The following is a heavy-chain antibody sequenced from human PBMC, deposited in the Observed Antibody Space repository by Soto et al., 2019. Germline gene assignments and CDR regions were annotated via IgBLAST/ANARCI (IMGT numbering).Heavy chain of an antibody. CDR1: GFTFSSYA. D-gene: IGHD3-10*01. J-gene: IGHJ5*02. Sequence: EVQLLESGGGLVQPGGSLRLSCAASGFTFSSYAMSWVRQAPGKGLEWVSAISGSGGSTYYADSVKGRFTISRDNSKNTLYLQMNSLRAEDTAVDYCAKGKYYGSGSYYNLFDPWGQGTLVTVSS. V-gene: IGHV3-23*01. CDR2: ISGSGGST. CDR3: AKGKYYGSGSYYNLFDP.